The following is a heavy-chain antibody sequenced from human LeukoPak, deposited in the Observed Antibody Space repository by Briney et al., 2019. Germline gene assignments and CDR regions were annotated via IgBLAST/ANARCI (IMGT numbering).Heavy chain of an antibody. V-gene: IGHV3-49*04. CDR3: TRDQTPYY. Sequence: GRCLRLSCTASGFTFGDYAITWVRQAPGNGLEGVGLFRSKIYGGTPEYAASVKGRLTISRGDSKGIAYVHMDGLKTEGTAVYYCTRDQTPYYWGQGTLVTVSS. CDR2: FRSKIYGGTP. CDR1: GFTFGDYA. J-gene: IGHJ4*02.